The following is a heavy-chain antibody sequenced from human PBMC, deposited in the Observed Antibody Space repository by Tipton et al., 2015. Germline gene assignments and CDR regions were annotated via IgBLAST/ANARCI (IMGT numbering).Heavy chain of an antibody. J-gene: IGHJ3*02. CDR2: ISHSGNT. CDR3: ARQSGESSGWPSAFDI. V-gene: IGHV4-38-2*01. D-gene: IGHD6-19*01. CDR1: AYSISSDYY. Sequence: GLVKPSETLSLTCAVSAYSISSDYYWGWIRQPPGKGLEWIGSISHSGNTYYNPSLKSRVTMSRDTSKNQFSLKLSSVTAADTAVYYCARQSGESSGWPSAFDIWGQGTMVTVSS.